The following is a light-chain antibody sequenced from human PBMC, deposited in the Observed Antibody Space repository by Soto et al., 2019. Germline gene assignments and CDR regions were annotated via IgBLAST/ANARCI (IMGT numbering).Light chain of an antibody. V-gene: IGKV3-15*01. CDR1: QSVSSN. CDR2: GAS. CDR3: QQYNNWPWT. Sequence: EIVMTQSPATLSVSPGERATLSCRASQSVSSNLAWYQQQHGQAPRLLIYGASTRATGIQARFSGRGSATYFILTISSQPSEDFAVYYYQQYNNWPWTFGQGTKVEIK. J-gene: IGKJ1*01.